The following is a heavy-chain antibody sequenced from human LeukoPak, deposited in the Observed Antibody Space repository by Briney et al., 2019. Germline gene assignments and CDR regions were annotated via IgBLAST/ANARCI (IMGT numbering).Heavy chain of an antibody. CDR3: ARLSEMFRGPQVIYYFDY. Sequence: PGGSLRLSCTASGFTFSRYWMTWVRQGPGKGLERVANIRQDGSDKYYVDSVKGRFTISRDNAKNSLYLQLNSLRAEDTAVYYCARLSEMFRGPQVIYYFDYWGQGTLVTVSS. V-gene: IGHV3-7*01. CDR2: IRQDGSDK. J-gene: IGHJ4*02. CDR1: GFTFSRYW. D-gene: IGHD3-10*01.